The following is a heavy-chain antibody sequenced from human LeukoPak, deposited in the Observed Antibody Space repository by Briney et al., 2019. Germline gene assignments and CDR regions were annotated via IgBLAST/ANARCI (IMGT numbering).Heavy chain of an antibody. V-gene: IGHV3-20*01. J-gene: IGHJ6*02. CDR2: INWNGGST. CDR3: ARCGGSNYYYGMDV. Sequence: GGSLRLSCAATGFIFDDYGMSWVRPVPGKGLEWVSGINWNGGSTGYADSVKGRLTISRDNAKNSLYLQMNSLRVEDTAFYQCARCGGSNYYYGMDVWGQGTTVTVSS. D-gene: IGHD2-15*01. CDR1: GFIFDDYG.